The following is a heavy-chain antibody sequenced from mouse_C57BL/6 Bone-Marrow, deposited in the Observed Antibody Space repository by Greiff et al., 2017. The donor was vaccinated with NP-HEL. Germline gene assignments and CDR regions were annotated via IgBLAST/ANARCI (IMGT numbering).Heavy chain of an antibody. D-gene: IGHD2-1*01. CDR1: GYTFTDYN. J-gene: IGHJ3*01. V-gene: IGHV1-18*01. CDR3: ARDGNYFWFAY. CDR2: INPNNGGT. Sequence: VQLQQSGPELVKPGASVKIPCKASGYTFTDYNMDWVKQSHGKSLEWIGDINPNNGGTIYNQKFKGKATLTVDKSSSTAYMELRSLTSEDTAVYYCARDGNYFWFAYWGQGTLVTVSA.